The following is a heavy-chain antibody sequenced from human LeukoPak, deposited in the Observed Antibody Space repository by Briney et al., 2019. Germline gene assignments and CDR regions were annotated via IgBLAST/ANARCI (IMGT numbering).Heavy chain of an antibody. Sequence: GGSLRLSCAASGFTFSSYAMHWVRQAPGKGLEWVSYISSGSSTIYYADSVKGRFTISRDNAKNSLYLQMNSLRAEDTAVYYCARVLAPVWDYWGQGTLVTVSS. J-gene: IGHJ4*02. CDR2: ISSGSSTI. V-gene: IGHV3-48*01. CDR3: ARVLAPVWDY. D-gene: IGHD1-14*01. CDR1: GFTFSSYA.